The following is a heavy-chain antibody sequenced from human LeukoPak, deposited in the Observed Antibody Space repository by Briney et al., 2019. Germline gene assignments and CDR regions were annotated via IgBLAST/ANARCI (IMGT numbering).Heavy chain of an antibody. CDR1: GFTFSSHT. CDR2: ISSSSSYI. Sequence: GGSLRLSCAASGFTFSSHTINWVRQAPGKGLGWVSSISSSSSYIYYADSVKGRFTISRDNAKNSLYLQMDSLRAEDTAVYYCARGPADKFDYWGQGTLVTVSS. J-gene: IGHJ4*02. CDR3: ARGPADKFDY. V-gene: IGHV3-21*01. D-gene: IGHD3-22*01.